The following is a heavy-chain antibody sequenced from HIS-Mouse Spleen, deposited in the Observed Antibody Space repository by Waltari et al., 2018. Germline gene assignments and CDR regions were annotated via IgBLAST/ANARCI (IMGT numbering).Heavy chain of an antibody. J-gene: IGHJ5*02. CDR2: IYYSGST. V-gene: IGHV4-59*08. CDR3: ARAITSTWFDP. CDR1: GGSISSYY. Sequence: QVQLQESGPGLVKPSETLSITCTVSGGSISSYYWSWIRQPPGKGLAWIGYIYYSGSTNYNPSLKSRVTISVDTSKNQFSLKLSSVTAADTAVYYCARAITSTWFDPWGQGTLVTVSS. D-gene: IGHD2-21*01.